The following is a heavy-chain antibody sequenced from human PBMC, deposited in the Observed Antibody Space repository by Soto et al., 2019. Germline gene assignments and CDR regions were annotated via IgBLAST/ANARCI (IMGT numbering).Heavy chain of an antibody. CDR1: GFTFSSYA. Sequence: GGSLRLSCAASGFTFSSYAMSWVRQAPGKGLEWVSAISGSGGSTYYADSVKGRFTNSRDNSKNTLYLQMNSLRAEETAVYYCAKDLGYYDSSGYYQAEYFQHWGQGTLVTVSS. CDR3: AKDLGYYDSSGYYQAEYFQH. D-gene: IGHD3-22*01. CDR2: ISGSGGST. V-gene: IGHV3-23*01. J-gene: IGHJ1*01.